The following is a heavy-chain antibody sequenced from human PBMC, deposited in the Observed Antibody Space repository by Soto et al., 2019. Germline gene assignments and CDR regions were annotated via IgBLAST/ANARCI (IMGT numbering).Heavy chain of an antibody. J-gene: IGHJ5*02. V-gene: IGHV1-2*04. CDR2: INPNSGGT. CDR3: AREGYYGSGRSYNWFDP. CDR1: GYTFTGYY. D-gene: IGHD3-10*01. Sequence: QVQLVQSGAEVEKPGASVKVSCKASGYTFTGYYMHWVRQAPGQGLEWMGWINPNSGGTNYAQKFQGWVTMTRDTSISTAYMELSRLRSDDTAVYYCAREGYYGSGRSYNWFDPWGQGTLVTVSS.